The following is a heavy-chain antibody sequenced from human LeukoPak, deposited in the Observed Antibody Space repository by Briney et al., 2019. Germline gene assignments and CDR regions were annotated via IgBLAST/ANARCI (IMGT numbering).Heavy chain of an antibody. Sequence: GGSLRLSCAASGFTFSSYSMNWVRQAPGKGLEWVSYIGGRGSNICYADSVKGRFTISRDNAKDSVNLQMNSLRAEDTAVYYCARGLVLVPIYNWFDPWGQGTLVTVSS. J-gene: IGHJ5*02. CDR3: ARGLVLVPIYNWFDP. V-gene: IGHV3-48*01. CDR2: IGGRGSNI. D-gene: IGHD6-13*01. CDR1: GFTFSSYS.